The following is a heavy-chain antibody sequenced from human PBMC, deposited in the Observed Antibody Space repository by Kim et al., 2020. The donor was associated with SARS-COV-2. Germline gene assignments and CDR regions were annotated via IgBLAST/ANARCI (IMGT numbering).Heavy chain of an antibody. CDR2: IIPILGIA. J-gene: IGHJ6*01. D-gene: IGHD2-15*01. CDR1: GGTFSSYA. V-gene: IGHV1-69*04. CDR3: ARDAPGGGPTSPSCCYYVM. Sequence: SVKVSCKASGGTFSSYAISWVRQAPGQGLELMGRIIPILGIANYAQKFQGRVTITAAKFTSTAYMELSSLSSAYTAVYYCARDAPGGGPTSPSCCYYVM.